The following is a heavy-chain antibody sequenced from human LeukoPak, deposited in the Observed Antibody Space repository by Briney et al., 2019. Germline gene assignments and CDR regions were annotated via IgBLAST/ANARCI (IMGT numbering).Heavy chain of an antibody. V-gene: IGHV4-31*03. CDR2: FHYTGST. CDR3: AKDPATWYFEL. CDR1: GGSISSGGYY. Sequence: SETLSLTCTVSGGSISSGGYYWSWIRQHPGKGLDWIGYFHYTGSTSYNPSLKSRVTISVDTSKSQFSLNLSSGTAADTALYYCAKDPATWYFELWGRGTLVTVSS. J-gene: IGHJ2*01.